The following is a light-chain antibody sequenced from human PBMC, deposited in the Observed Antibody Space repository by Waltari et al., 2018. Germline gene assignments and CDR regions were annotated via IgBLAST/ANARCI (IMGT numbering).Light chain of an antibody. CDR1: SCKIGGGYD. CDR2: DNN. Sequence: QSVLTQAPSVSGTPGQRVTIACTGSSCKIGGGYDVHWYQQLPGTAPKLLIYDNNNRPSGVPDRFSGSKSGTSASLAITGLQAEDEADYYCQSYDRSLSGSVFGGGTKLTVL. J-gene: IGLJ2*01. CDR3: QSYDRSLSGSV. V-gene: IGLV1-40*01.